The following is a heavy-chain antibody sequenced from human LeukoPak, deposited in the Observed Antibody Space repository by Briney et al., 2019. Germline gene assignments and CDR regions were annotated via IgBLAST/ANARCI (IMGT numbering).Heavy chain of an antibody. CDR2: IHTSATT. D-gene: IGHD4-23*01. CDR1: GGSFTSYY. V-gene: IGHV4-4*09. Sequence: SETLSLTCTVSGGSFTSYYWSWIRQPPGMGLEWIGYIHTSATTNYNPSLKSRVTISVDTSKNQFSLKLSSVTAADTAVHYCARQTDGGIFDYWGQGTLVTVSS. CDR3: ARQTDGGIFDY. J-gene: IGHJ4*02.